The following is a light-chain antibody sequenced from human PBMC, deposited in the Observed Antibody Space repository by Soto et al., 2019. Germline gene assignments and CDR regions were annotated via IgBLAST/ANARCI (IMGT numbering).Light chain of an antibody. Sequence: QAVLTQPPSVSGAPGQRVTISCTGSSSNIGAGYDVHWYQQLPGTAPKLLIYGNSNRPSGVPDRFSGSKSGTSASLAITGLQAEDEADYYCQSHDSSLGDLWVFGGGTKLTVL. CDR1: SSNIGAGYD. V-gene: IGLV1-40*01. CDR3: QSHDSSLGDLWV. J-gene: IGLJ3*02. CDR2: GNS.